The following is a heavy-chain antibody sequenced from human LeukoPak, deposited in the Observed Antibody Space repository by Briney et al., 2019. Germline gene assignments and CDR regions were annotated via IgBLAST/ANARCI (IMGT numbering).Heavy chain of an antibody. CDR3: AKDFYYGSGSVDY. J-gene: IGHJ4*02. Sequence: GGSLRLSXAASGFTFDDYAMHWVRQAPGKGLEWVSLISEDGGKTHYADSVKGRFTISRDNTKNSLYLQMNSLRTEDTALYYCAKDFYYGSGSVDYWGQRTLVTVSS. CDR1: GFTFDDYA. D-gene: IGHD3-10*01. CDR2: ISEDGGKT. V-gene: IGHV3-43*02.